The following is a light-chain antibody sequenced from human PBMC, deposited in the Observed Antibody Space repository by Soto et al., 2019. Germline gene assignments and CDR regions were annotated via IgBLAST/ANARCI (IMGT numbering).Light chain of an antibody. CDR3: KQYKDWPTT. CDR1: QSVSTT. J-gene: IGKJ1*01. V-gene: IGKV3-15*01. CDR2: GAY. Sequence: EIVITQSPAPLSVSPGQRASLSFRASQSVSTTVAWYHQKPGQAHRLLVYGAYTRATGIQARFSGSGAGTDFTLTITSLQSEDFGVYFCKQYKDWPTTFGQGTKVDIK.